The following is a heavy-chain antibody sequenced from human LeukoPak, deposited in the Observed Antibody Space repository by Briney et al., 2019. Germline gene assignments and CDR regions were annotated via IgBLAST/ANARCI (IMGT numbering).Heavy chain of an antibody. D-gene: IGHD3-10*01. CDR3: ARGGSRDLWFGELLGGEYYFDY. J-gene: IGHJ4*02. CDR2: IYYSGST. Sequence: PSETLSLTCTVSGGSISSGDYYWSWIRQPPGKGLEWIGYIYYSGSTYYNPSLKSRVTISVDTSKNQFSLKLSSVTAADTAVYYCARGGSRDLWFGELLGGEYYFDYWGQGTLVTVSS. V-gene: IGHV4-30-4*01. CDR1: GGSISSGDYY.